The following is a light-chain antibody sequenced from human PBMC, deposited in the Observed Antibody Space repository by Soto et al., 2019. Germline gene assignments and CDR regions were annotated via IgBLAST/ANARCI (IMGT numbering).Light chain of an antibody. CDR2: DII. CDR3: SSYSRTTTLVV. V-gene: IGLV2-14*03. J-gene: IGLJ2*01. CDR1: SSDIGAFTS. Sequence: QSVLTQPASVSGSPGQSITISCTGTSSDIGAFTSVSWYQQHPGKAPKIIIYDIIHRPSGVSDRFSGSKSVNTASLTVSRLQPEDEANYYCSSYSRTTTLVVFGGGTKLTVL.